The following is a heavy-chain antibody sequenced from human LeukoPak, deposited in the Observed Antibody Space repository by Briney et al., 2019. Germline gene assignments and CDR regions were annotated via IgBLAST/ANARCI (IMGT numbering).Heavy chain of an antibody. D-gene: IGHD1-26*01. V-gene: IGHV3-15*01. Sequence: GGALRLSFAASGFPFSNAWMSWGRPAPGKGLEWGGRIKSKTDGGTTDYAAPVKGRFTISRDDSKNTLYLQMNSLKTEDTAVYYCTIQVGATTFDYWGRGTLVTVSS. CDR2: IKSKTDGGTT. CDR1: GFPFSNAW. CDR3: TIQVGATTFDY. J-gene: IGHJ4*02.